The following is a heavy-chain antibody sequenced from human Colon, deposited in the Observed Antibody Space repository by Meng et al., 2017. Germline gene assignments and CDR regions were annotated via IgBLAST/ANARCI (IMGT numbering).Heavy chain of an antibody. V-gene: IGHV3-30*04. D-gene: IGHD3-22*01. CDR1: GFTLSSNP. J-gene: IGHJ3*01. Sequence: GESLKISCAASGFTLSSNPMHWVRQTPGKGLEWVSVISNDGSWQNYADSMKGRFTISRDNAKNTLYLQMNRLRTEDTALYHCAREFHSSGHAGTFDVLGQGTLVTVSS. CDR3: AREFHSSGHAGTFDV. CDR2: ISNDGSWQ.